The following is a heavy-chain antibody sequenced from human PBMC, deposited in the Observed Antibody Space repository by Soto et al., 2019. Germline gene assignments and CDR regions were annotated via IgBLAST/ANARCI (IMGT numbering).Heavy chain of an antibody. J-gene: IGHJ5*02. CDR2: ISSSSSYI. D-gene: IGHD1-26*01. CDR1: GFTFSSYS. CDR3: ARDLFSGSYIPGP. V-gene: IGHV3-21*01. Sequence: PGGSLRLSCAASGFTFSSYSMNWVRQAPGKGLEWVSSISSSSSYIYYADSVKGRFTISRDNAKNSLYLQMNSLRAEDTAVYYCARDLFSGSYIPGPWGQGTLVTVSS.